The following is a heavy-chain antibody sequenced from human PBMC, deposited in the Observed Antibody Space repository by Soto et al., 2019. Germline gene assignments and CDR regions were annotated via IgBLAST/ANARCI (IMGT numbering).Heavy chain of an antibody. CDR1: GNTFTNFG. CDR3: ARVIPGAEAWFHP. CDR2: ISPYTDDP. J-gene: IGHJ5*02. Sequence: QGQLVQSGVEVKKPGASVKVSCSASGNTFTNFGVTWVRQAPGQGLEWMGWISPYTDDPSYAQKFQGRVTMTIDTSTSTAYLDLRSLTSDDTXXYXXARVIPGAEAWFHPWGQGTLVTVSS. V-gene: IGHV1-18*01. D-gene: IGHD2-2*01.